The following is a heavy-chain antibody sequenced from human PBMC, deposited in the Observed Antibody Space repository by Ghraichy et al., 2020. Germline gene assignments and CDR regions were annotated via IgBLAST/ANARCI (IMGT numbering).Heavy chain of an antibody. CDR1: GITFSNVW. CDR2: IKTTGTT. CDR3: TTYNQKDAFDF. J-gene: IGHJ3*01. D-gene: IGHD1-14*01. Sequence: GGSLRLSCAAPGITFSNVWMSWVRQAPGKGLEWVGRIKTTGTTDYAAPVKGRFTISRDDSKKMLYLQMNSLKTEVTAAYYCTTYNQKDAFDFWGQGTVVTVSS. V-gene: IGHV3-15*05.